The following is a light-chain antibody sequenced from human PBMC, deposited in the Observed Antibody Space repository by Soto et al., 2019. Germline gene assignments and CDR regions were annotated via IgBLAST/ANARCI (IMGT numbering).Light chain of an antibody. CDR2: GAS. CDR3: QQYGSSPST. J-gene: IGKJ1*01. V-gene: IGKV3-20*01. Sequence: DIVLTQSPRTLSLSPGERATLSCRSSQSVFNNHIGWYQQKPGQAPRRLIFGASFRATGIPDRFSGSGYGTDFTLTISRLEPEDFAVYYCQQYGSSPSTFGKGTKV. CDR1: QSVFNNH.